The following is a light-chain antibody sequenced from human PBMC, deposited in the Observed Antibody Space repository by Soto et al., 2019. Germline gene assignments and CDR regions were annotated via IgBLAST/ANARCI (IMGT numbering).Light chain of an antibody. Sequence: EIVLTQSPATLSLSQGERATLSCRASQSVGSTLAWYQQKPGQAPRLLISGASTRAPGIPARFSGSGSGTEFTLTISSLQSEDVAVYYCQQYNNWPRALTFGGGTKVDIK. CDR3: QQYNNWPRALT. CDR2: GAS. V-gene: IGKV3-15*01. J-gene: IGKJ4*01. CDR1: QSVGST.